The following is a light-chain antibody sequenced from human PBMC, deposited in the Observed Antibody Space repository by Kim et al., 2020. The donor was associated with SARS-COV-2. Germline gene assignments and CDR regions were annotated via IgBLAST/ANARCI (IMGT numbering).Light chain of an antibody. CDR2: KSS. CDR3: HQTYGSWT. V-gene: IGKV1-39*01. J-gene: IGKJ1*01. Sequence: DIPMTQSPSSLSATVGDTVTITCRAGQTISTYLNWYQQKPGKAPKLLIFKSSNLQNGVPSRFSGSGSGTDFSLTISSLQPEDTATYYCHQTYGSWTFGQGTKVDIK. CDR1: QTISTY.